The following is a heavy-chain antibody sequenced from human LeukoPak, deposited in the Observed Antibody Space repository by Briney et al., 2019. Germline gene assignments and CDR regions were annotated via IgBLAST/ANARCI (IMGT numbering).Heavy chain of an antibody. CDR2: MNPNSGNT. D-gene: IGHD5-18*01. J-gene: IGHJ4*02. V-gene: IGHV1-8*01. CDR3: ARGGGYSYGYRSYYFDY. Sequence: ASVKVSCKASGYTFTSYDINWVRQATGQGLEWMGWMNPNSGNTGYAQKFQGRVTMTRNTSISTAYMELSSLRSEDTAVYYCARGGGYSYGYRSYYFDYWGQGTLVTVSS. CDR1: GYTFTSYD.